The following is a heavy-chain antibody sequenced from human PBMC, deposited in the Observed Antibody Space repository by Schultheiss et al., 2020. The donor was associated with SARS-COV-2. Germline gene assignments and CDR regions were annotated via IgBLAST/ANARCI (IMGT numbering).Heavy chain of an antibody. J-gene: IGHJ1*01. CDR1: GGSISSSNW. CDR2: IYHSGST. Sequence: GSLRLSCAVSGGSISSSNWWSWVRQPPGKGLEWIGEIYHSGSTNYNPSLKSRVTISVDTSRNQFSLKLSSVTAADTAVYYCARDWDIALESGGEYFQHWGQGTLVTVSS. CDR3: ARDWDIALESGGEYFQH. V-gene: IGHV4-4*02. D-gene: IGHD2-8*01.